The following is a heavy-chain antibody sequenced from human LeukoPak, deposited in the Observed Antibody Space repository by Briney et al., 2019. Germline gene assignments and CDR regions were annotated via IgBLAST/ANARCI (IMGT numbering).Heavy chain of an antibody. CDR2: IYHSGST. J-gene: IGHJ5*02. CDR1: GYSISSGYY. Sequence: SETLSLTCAVSGYSISSGYYWGRIRQPPGKGLEWIGSIYHSGSTYYNPSLKSRVTISVDTSKNQFSLKLSSVTAADTAVYYCARSYCGGDCYEHWFDPWGQGTLVTVSS. V-gene: IGHV4-38-2*01. CDR3: ARSYCGGDCYEHWFDP. D-gene: IGHD2-21*01.